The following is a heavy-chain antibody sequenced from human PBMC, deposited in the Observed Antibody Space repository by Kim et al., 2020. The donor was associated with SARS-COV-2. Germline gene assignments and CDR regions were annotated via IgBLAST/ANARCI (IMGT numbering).Heavy chain of an antibody. CDR2: ISSSSSYI. Sequence: GGSLRLSCAASGFTFSSYSMNWVRQAPGKGLEWVSSISSSSSYIYYADSVKGRFTISRDNAKNSLYLQMSSLRAEDTAVYYCARDQCSSTSCYNVYWGQGTLVTVSS. CDR1: GFTFSSYS. V-gene: IGHV3-21*01. D-gene: IGHD2-2*02. J-gene: IGHJ4*02. CDR3: ARDQCSSTSCYNVY.